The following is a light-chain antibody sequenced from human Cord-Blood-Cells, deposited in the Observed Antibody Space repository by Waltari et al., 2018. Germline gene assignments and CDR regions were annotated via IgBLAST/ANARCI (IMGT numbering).Light chain of an antibody. CDR1: SRDVGSYNL. Sequence: QSTLTQPASVSGSPGQSITISCTGTSRDVGSYNLFSWYQQHPGKAPKLMIYEVSKRPSGVSNRSSGSKSGNTASLTISGLQADDEADYYCCSYAGSSTLVFGGGTKLTVL. J-gene: IGLJ2*01. CDR2: EVS. CDR3: CSYAGSSTLV. V-gene: IGLV2-23*02.